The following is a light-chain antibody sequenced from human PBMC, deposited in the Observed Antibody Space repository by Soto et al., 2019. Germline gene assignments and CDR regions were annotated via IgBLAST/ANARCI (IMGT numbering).Light chain of an antibody. Sequence: QSVLTQPPSASGSPGQSVTISCTGTSSDVGGYNYVSWYQQNTGKAPKLIIYEVSKRPSGVPDRFSGSKSGNTASLTVSGLQAEDEADYYCSSYAGSNNFGVVFGGGTKVTVL. J-gene: IGLJ3*02. CDR2: EVS. CDR3: SSYAGSNNFGVV. CDR1: SSDVGGYNY. V-gene: IGLV2-8*01.